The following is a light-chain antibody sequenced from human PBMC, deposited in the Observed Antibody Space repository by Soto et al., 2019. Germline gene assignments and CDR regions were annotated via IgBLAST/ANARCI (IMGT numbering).Light chain of an antibody. Sequence: QSVLTQPPSVSGAPGQRVTISCTGSSSNIGAGYDVHWYQQLPGTAPKLLISGDINRPSGVPDRFSGSKSGTSASLAITGLQAEDEADYYCQSYDTSLGGSYVFGTGTKVTVL. CDR3: QSYDTSLGGSYV. CDR2: GDI. J-gene: IGLJ1*01. CDR1: SSNIGAGYD. V-gene: IGLV1-40*01.